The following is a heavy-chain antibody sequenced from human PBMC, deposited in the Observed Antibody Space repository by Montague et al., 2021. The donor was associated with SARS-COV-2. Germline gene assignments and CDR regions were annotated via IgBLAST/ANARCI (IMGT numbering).Heavy chain of an antibody. Sequence: SETLSLTCTASGGSINSSYWRWIRHPPGKGFEWIGYIYYRGSTNYNPSLETRVTISVDPSKNQFSLKMRSVTAADAAVYYCAREDRWNWFDPWGQGTLVIVSS. CDR1: GGSINSSY. V-gene: IGHV4-59*01. CDR2: IYYRGST. CDR3: AREDRWNWFDP. D-gene: IGHD5-24*01. J-gene: IGHJ5*02.